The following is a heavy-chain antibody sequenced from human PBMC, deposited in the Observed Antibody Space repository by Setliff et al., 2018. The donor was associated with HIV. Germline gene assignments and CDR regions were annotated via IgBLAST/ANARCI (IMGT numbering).Heavy chain of an antibody. CDR3: AKDRTSGDDYNTPTLFYY. CDR2: IYSGGGT. Sequence: PGGSLRLSCAASGFSVSSDYMAWVRQAPGKGLEWHSFIYSGGGTYYGDSVKGRFTISRDNSKNTLYLQMNSLRAEDTAVYYCAKDRTSGDDYNTPTLFYYWGQGTLVTVSS. V-gene: IGHV3-53*05. CDR1: GFSVSSDY. D-gene: IGHD4-4*01. J-gene: IGHJ4*02.